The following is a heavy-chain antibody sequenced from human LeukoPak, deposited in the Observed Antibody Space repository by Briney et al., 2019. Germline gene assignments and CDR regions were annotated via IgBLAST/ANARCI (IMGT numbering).Heavy chain of an antibody. J-gene: IGHJ4*02. D-gene: IGHD3-22*01. CDR3: VRLRRNSDTSGFYYYYDF. Sequence: GGSLRLSCAASGFIFSSYAMSWVRQAPGKGLEWVSSISVRSNYIYYADSVRGRFRISRDDARDSLYLQMNSLRAEDTAVYYCVRLRRNSDTSGFYYYYDFWGQGTLVTVSS. CDR1: GFIFSSYA. CDR2: ISVRSNYI. V-gene: IGHV3-21*01.